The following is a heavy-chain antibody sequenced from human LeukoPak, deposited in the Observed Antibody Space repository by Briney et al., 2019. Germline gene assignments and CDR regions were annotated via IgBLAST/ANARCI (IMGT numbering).Heavy chain of an antibody. CDR1: GFTFSSYA. CDR3: ARDRMVRGVIMGYYFDY. D-gene: IGHD3-10*01. Sequence: GGSLRLSCAASGFTFSSYAMHWVRQAPGKGLEWVAVISYDGSNKYYADSVKDRFTISRDNSKNTLYLQMSSLRAEDTAVYYCARDRMVRGVIMGYYFDYWGQGTLVTVSS. J-gene: IGHJ4*02. V-gene: IGHV3-30-3*01. CDR2: ISYDGSNK.